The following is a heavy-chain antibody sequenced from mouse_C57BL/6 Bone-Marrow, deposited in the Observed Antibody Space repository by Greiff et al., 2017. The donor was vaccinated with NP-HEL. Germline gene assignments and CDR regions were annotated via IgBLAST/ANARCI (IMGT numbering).Heavy chain of an antibody. J-gene: IGHJ4*01. D-gene: IGHD1-1*01. Sequence: EVQVVESGGGLVKPGGSLKLSCAASGFTFSSYAMSWVRQTPEKRLEWIATISDGGSYTYYPDNVKGRFTLSRDNAKNNPYLQLSHLKSEATAMYYCARDYYSRSYEAMDYGGQGTSVTVSS. V-gene: IGHV5-4*01. CDR3: ARDYYSRSYEAMDY. CDR2: ISDGGSYT. CDR1: GFTFSSYA.